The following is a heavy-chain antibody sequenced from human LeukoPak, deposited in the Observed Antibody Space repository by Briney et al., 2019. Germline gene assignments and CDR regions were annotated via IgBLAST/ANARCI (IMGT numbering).Heavy chain of an antibody. V-gene: IGHV1-18*01. D-gene: IGHD6-19*01. CDR1: GYTFTSYG. Sequence: ASVKVSCKASGYTFTSYGIIWVRQAPGQGLEWMGWISAYNGNTNYAQKLQGRVTMTTDTPTSTAYMELRSLRSDDTAVYYCARVGAVAAWGYYYYMDVWGKGTTVTVSS. CDR3: ARVGAVAAWGYYYYMDV. CDR2: ISAYNGNT. J-gene: IGHJ6*03.